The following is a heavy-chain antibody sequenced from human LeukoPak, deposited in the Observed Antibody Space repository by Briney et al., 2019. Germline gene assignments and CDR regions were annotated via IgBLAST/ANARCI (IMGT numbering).Heavy chain of an antibody. J-gene: IGHJ3*02. Sequence: ASVQVSCKLSGHTLSELSMHWVRQAPGKGLEWMGGFDPGHGEIVYAQKFQGRITLTEDTSTDTAYMNLSSLTSDDTAVYYCATDVIGLIKIVRRPFDIWGPGTMLTVSS. CDR2: FDPGHGEI. CDR3: ATDVIGLIKIVRRPFDI. D-gene: IGHD2-21*01. CDR1: GHTLSELS. V-gene: IGHV1-24*01.